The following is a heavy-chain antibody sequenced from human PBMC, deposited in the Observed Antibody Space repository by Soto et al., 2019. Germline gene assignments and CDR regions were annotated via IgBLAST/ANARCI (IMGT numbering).Heavy chain of an antibody. CDR1: DDSFRGAEYY. D-gene: IGHD6-19*01. Sequence: VLLQESGPGLLRPSETLSLTCTVSDDSFRGAEYYWSWIRQPLGKGPEWIGYTYYNGDTKYNPALRSRVTMSEDTSKNQFSLRLSSVTAADTAVYLCARGPAYIDGWRTFDRWGREILVTVSS. V-gene: IGHV4-61*08. J-gene: IGHJ4*02. CDR2: TYYNGDT. CDR3: ARGPAYIDGWRTFDR.